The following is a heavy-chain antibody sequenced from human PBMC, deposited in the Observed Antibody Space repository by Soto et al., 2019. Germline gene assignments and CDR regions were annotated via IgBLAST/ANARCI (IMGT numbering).Heavy chain of an antibody. Sequence: SETLSLTCTVSGGSISHSDYYWAWIRQPPGKGLEWIANIYYSGGSYYNPSLKSRVTISVDTSKNQFSLKLSSVTAADTAVYYCARPRQKTYYYDSSGFLRGGFDYWGQGTLVTVSS. CDR3: ARPRQKTYYYDSSGFLRGGFDY. CDR2: IYYSGGS. CDR1: GGSISHSDYY. D-gene: IGHD3-22*01. J-gene: IGHJ4*02. V-gene: IGHV4-39*07.